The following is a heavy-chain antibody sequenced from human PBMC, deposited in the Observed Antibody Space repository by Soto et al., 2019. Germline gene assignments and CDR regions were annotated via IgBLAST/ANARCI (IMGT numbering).Heavy chain of an antibody. J-gene: IGHJ4*02. D-gene: IGHD3-9*01. Sequence: KTSETLSLSCAFSGYSISSGYYWGWIRQPPGKGLEWIGSIYHSGSTYYNPSLKSRVTISVDTSKNQFSLKLSSVTAADTAVYYCARDLRYFDWFFDYWGQGTLVTVSS. V-gene: IGHV4-38-2*02. CDR1: GYSISSGYY. CDR2: IYHSGST. CDR3: ARDLRYFDWFFDY.